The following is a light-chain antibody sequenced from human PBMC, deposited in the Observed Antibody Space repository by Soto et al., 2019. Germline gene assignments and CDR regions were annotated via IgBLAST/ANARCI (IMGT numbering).Light chain of an antibody. J-gene: IGLJ3*02. CDR2: EGS. CDR3: QSYDRSLSAWV. CDR1: SSDVGSYNL. Sequence: QSALTQPASVSGSPGQSIIISCTGTSSDVGSYNLVSWYQQHPGKAPKLRIYEGSKRPSGVSNRFSGSKSGNTASLTISGLQAEDEADYYCQSYDRSLSAWVFGGGTKLTVL. V-gene: IGLV2-23*01.